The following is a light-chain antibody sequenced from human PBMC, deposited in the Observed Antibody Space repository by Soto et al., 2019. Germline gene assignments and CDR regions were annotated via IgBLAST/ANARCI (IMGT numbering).Light chain of an antibody. V-gene: IGKV3-11*01. CDR3: QQRSNWPLFT. CDR1: QSVSSY. J-gene: IGKJ3*01. Sequence: EIVLTQSPATLSLSPGERATLSCRASQSVSSYLAWYQQKPGQAPRLLINDASNRATGIPARFTGSGSGTYFTRTISSLEPNDFAVYYCQQRSNWPLFTFGPGTKVDIK. CDR2: DAS.